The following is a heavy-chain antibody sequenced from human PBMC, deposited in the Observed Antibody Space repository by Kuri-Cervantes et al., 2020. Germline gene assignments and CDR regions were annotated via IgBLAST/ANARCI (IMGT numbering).Heavy chain of an antibody. Sequence: GESLKISCAASGLTFSDYYMSWIRQAPGKGLEWVSYISSSGSTIYYADSVKGRFTISRDNAKNSLYLQMNSLRAEDTAVYYCARGTGGNSRRTFSFDYWGQGTLVTVSS. D-gene: IGHD4-23*01. V-gene: IGHV3-11*01. CDR1: GLTFSDYY. J-gene: IGHJ4*02. CDR3: ARGTGGNSRRTFSFDY. CDR2: ISSSGSTI.